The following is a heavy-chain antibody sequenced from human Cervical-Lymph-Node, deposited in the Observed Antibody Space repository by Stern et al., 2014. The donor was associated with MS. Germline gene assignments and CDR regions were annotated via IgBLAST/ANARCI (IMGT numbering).Heavy chain of an antibody. Sequence: EVQLVESGGGLVEPGGSLRLSCAASGFNFRTFTMSWVRQALGKGLECVSSVSSSNSYTYYADSVKGRFTIARDNANMSLYLQMDSLRVEDTAIYYCVRDRGLTTVTSYFDKWGQGILVTVSS. V-gene: IGHV3-21*01. CDR2: VSSSNSYT. D-gene: IGHD4-17*01. CDR3: VRDRGLTTVTSYFDK. J-gene: IGHJ4*02. CDR1: GFNFRTFT.